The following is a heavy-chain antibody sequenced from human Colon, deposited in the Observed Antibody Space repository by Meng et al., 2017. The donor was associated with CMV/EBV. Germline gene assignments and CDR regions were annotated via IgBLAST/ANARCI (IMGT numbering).Heavy chain of an antibody. CDR1: GLPFGPYT. V-gene: IGHV3-21*06. CDR2: INSYADNI. Sequence: SCVVSGLPFGPYTMSWVRQAPGKGLEWVASINSYADNIGYADSVKGRFTISRDNAKNSLYLQMNSLGAEDTAVYFCVREVRRSWFDPWGQGTLVTVSS. D-gene: IGHD4-11*01. J-gene: IGHJ5*02. CDR3: VREVRRSWFDP.